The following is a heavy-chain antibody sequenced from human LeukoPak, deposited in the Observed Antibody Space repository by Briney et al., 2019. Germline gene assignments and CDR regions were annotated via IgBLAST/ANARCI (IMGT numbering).Heavy chain of an antibody. Sequence: ASVKVSCKVSGYTLTELSMHWVRQAPGQGLEWMGIINPSGGSTSYAQRFQGRVGMTRDTSTSTVYMELSSLRSEDTAVYYCARDVGVAVYYMDVWGKGTTVTVSS. CDR1: GYTLTELS. D-gene: IGHD2-15*01. V-gene: IGHV1-46*01. CDR2: INPSGGST. CDR3: ARDVGVAVYYMDV. J-gene: IGHJ6*03.